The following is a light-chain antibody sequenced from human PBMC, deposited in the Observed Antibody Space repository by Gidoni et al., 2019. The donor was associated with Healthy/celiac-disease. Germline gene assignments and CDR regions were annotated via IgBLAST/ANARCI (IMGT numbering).Light chain of an antibody. CDR2: DAS. CDR1: QDISNY. V-gene: IGKV1-33*01. Sequence: DIQMTQSPSSLSASVGDRVTITCQASQDISNYLNWYQQKPGKAPKLLIYDASNLETGVPSRFSGSGSGTDFTFTISSLQPEDIATYYCQQYDNLPLIAKEAPCTFGQGTKLEIK. J-gene: IGKJ2*02. CDR3: QQYDNLPLIAKEAPCT.